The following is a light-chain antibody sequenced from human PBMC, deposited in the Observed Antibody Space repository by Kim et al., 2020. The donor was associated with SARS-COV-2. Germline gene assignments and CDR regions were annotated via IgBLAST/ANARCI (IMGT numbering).Light chain of an antibody. Sequence: SPGERATLSCSASQSVSSSYLAWYQQKPGQAPRLLIYGASSRATGIPDRFSCSGSGTDFTLTISRLEPEDFAVYYCQQYGSSSWTFGQGTRVDIK. J-gene: IGKJ1*01. V-gene: IGKV3-20*01. CDR3: QQYGSSSWT. CDR2: GAS. CDR1: QSVSSSY.